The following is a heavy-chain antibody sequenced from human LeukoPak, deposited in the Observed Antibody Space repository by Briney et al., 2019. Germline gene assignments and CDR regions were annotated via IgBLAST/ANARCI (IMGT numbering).Heavy chain of an antibody. J-gene: IGHJ6*02. D-gene: IGHD3-10*01. Sequence: ASVKVSCKDSGYTFTSYGISWVRQAPGQGLEWMGWISAYNGNTNYAQKLQGRVTMTTDTSTSTAYMELRSLRSDDTAVYYCARVTMVRGVIIRAYYGMDVWGQGTTVTVSS. V-gene: IGHV1-18*01. CDR2: ISAYNGNT. CDR1: GYTFTSYG. CDR3: ARVTMVRGVIIRAYYGMDV.